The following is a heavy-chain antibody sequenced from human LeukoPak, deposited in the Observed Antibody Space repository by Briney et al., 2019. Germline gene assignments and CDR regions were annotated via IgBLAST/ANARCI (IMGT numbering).Heavy chain of an antibody. J-gene: IGHJ4*02. CDR1: GYTFTGYY. CDR2: INPNSGGT. V-gene: IGHV1-2*02. Sequence: ASVKVSCKASGYTFTGYYMHWVRQAPGQGLEWMGWINPNSGGTNYAQKFQGRVTMTRDTSISTAYMELSRLRSDDTAVYYCATDDSSGYYYIVWGQGTLVTVSS. D-gene: IGHD3-22*01. CDR3: ATDDSSGYYYIV.